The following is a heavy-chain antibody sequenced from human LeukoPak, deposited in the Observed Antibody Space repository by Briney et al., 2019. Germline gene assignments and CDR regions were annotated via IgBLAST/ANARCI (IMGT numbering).Heavy chain of an antibody. CDR3: AKGLRGNRGY. J-gene: IGHJ4*02. CDR2: INTDGSST. CDR1: GFTFSTYW. V-gene: IGHV3-74*01. D-gene: IGHD4-23*01. Sequence: PGGSLRLSCAASGFTFSTYWMHWGRHAPGKGVLWVSRINTDGSSTDYADSVKGRFTISRDNAKNTLYLQMNSLRAEDTAVYYCAKGLRGNRGYWGQGTLVTVSS.